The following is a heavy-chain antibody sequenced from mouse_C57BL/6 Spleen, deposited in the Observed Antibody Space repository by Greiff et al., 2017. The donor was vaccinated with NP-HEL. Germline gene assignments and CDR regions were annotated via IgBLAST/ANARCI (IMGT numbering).Heavy chain of an antibody. D-gene: IGHD2-4*01. CDR2: INPNHGGT. J-gene: IGHJ4*01. CDR1: GYTFTDYY. V-gene: IGHV1-26*01. CDR3: ARSINSDAMDD. Sequence: EVQLQQSGPELVKPGASVKISCKASGYTFTDYYMNWVKQSHGKSLEWIGDINPNHGGTSYNQKFKGKATLTVDKSSSTAYMELRSLTSEDSAVYYCARSINSDAMDDWGQGTSATVSS.